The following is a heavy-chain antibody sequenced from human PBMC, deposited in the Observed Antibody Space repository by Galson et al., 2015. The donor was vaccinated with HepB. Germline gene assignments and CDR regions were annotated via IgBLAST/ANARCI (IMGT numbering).Heavy chain of an antibody. Sequence: SLRLSCAASGFTFSSYAMNWVRQAPGKGLEWVAVTSYDGSSKYYAESVKGRFTISRDNSKNTLYLQMNSLRAEDTAVYYCARDGDPLGHSGYDSILYYYYGMDVWGQGTTVTVSS. D-gene: IGHD5-12*01. J-gene: IGHJ6*02. CDR2: TSYDGSSK. CDR1: GFTFSSYA. V-gene: IGHV3-30-3*01. CDR3: ARDGDPLGHSGYDSILYYYYGMDV.